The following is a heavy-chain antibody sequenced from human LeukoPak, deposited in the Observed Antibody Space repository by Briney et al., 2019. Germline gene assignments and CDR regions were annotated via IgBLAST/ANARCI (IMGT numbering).Heavy chain of an antibody. CDR3: AGWFGGYYFDY. CDR1: GGSFSGYY. V-gene: IGHV4-34*01. Sequence: SETLSLTCAVYGGSFSGYYWSWIRQPPGKGLEWIGEINHSGSTNYNPSLKSRVTISVDTSKNQFSLKLSSVTAADTAVYYCAGWFGGYYFDYWGQGTLVTVSS. J-gene: IGHJ4*02. CDR2: INHSGST. D-gene: IGHD3-10*01.